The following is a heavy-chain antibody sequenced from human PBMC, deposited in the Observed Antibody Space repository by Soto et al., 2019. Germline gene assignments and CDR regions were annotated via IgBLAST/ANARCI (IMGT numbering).Heavy chain of an antibody. CDR1: GYSISSWNW. CDR2: IYHGGST. J-gene: IGHJ3*02. CDR3: TRGGSGNYFGAFDI. V-gene: IGHV4-4*02. D-gene: IGHD3-22*01. Sequence: PSETLSLTCTVSGYSISSWNWWNWVRQPPGKGLEWIGEIYHGGSTTYNPSLRSRVTISIDKSKNQFSLRVTSVTAADTAIYYCTRGGSGNYFGAFDIWGQGTKVTVSS.